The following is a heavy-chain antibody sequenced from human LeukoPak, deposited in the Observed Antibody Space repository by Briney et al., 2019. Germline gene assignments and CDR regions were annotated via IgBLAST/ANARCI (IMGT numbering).Heavy chain of an antibody. CDR3: AREFLEDYYFDY. J-gene: IGHJ4*02. Sequence: GRSLRLSCAASGFTFSSYGMHWVRQAPGKGLEWVAVIWYDGSNKYYADSVKGRFTISRDNSKNTLYLQMNSLRAEDTAVYYCAREFLEDYYFDYGGREPWSPSPQ. D-gene: IGHD3/OR15-3a*01. V-gene: IGHV3-33*01. CDR1: GFTFSSYG. CDR2: IWYDGSNK.